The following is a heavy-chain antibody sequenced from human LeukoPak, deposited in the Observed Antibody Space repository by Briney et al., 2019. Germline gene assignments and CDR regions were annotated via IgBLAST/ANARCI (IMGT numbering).Heavy chain of an antibody. Sequence: GESLKISCKGSGYSFTSYWIDWVRQMPGKGLEWMGIIYPGDSDTRYSPSFQGQVTISADKSISTAYLQWSSLKASDTAMYYCARQYYDSSGYYVFDYWGQGTLVTVSS. CDR1: GYSFTSYW. J-gene: IGHJ4*02. CDR3: ARQYYDSSGYYVFDY. V-gene: IGHV5-51*01. CDR2: IYPGDSDT. D-gene: IGHD3-22*01.